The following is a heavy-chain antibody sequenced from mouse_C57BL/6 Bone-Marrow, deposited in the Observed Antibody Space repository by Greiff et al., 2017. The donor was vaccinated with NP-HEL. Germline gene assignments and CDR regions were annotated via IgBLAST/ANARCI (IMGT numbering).Heavy chain of an antibody. V-gene: IGHV5-6*01. CDR3: ARDYYGRSYYFDY. J-gene: IGHJ2*01. Sequence: EVNVVESGGDLVKPGGSLKLSCAASGFTFSSYGMSWVRQTPDKRLEWVATISSGGSYNYYPDSVKGRFTIARDNAKNTLYLQMRSLKSEDTAMDYCARDYYGRSYYFDYWGQGTTLTVSS. CDR1: GFTFSSYG. CDR2: ISSGGSYN. D-gene: IGHD1-1*01.